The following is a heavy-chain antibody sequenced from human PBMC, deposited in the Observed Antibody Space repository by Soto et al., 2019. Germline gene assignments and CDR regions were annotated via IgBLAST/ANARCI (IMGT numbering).Heavy chain of an antibody. CDR3: ARRITIFGVVIGDYYYYMDV. D-gene: IGHD3-3*01. Sequence: SETLSLTCTVSGGSISSGGYYWSWIRQHPGKGLEWIGYIYYSGSTYYNPSLKSRVTISVDTSKNQFSLKLSSVTAADTAVYYCARRITIFGVVIGDYYYYMDVWGKGTTVTVSS. CDR1: GGSISSGGYY. J-gene: IGHJ6*03. V-gene: IGHV4-31*03. CDR2: IYYSGST.